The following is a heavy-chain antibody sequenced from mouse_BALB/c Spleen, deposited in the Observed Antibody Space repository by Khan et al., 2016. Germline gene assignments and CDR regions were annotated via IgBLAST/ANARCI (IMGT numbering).Heavy chain of an antibody. V-gene: IGHV1S135*01. CDR3: ASSTQSFYAMDY. D-gene: IGHD1-1*01. CDR1: GYSFTSYY. CDR2: IDPFNGGT. Sequence: VQLQQSGPELMKPGASVKISCKAPGYSFTSYYMHWVKQSHGKSLEWIGYIDPFNGGTSYNQKFKGKATLTVDKSSSPAYMHLSSLTSEDSAVYCCASSTQSFYAMDYWGQGTSVTVSS. J-gene: IGHJ4*01.